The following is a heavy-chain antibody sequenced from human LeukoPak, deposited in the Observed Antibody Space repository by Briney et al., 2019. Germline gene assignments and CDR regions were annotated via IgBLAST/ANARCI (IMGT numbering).Heavy chain of an antibody. CDR3: AKEGKRVVTPLHY. CDR2: ITGSGINT. J-gene: IGHJ4*02. Sequence: PGRSLRLSCAASGFTFSSYGMHWVRQAPGKGLGWVSSITGSGINTYYADSVKGRFTISRDNSKNTLYLQMNSLRAEDTAVYYCAKEGKRVVTPLHYWGQGTLVTVSS. V-gene: IGHV3-NL1*01. CDR1: GFTFSSYG. D-gene: IGHD4-23*01.